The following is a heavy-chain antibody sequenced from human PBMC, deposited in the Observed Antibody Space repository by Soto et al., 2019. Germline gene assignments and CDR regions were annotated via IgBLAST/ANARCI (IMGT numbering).Heavy chain of an antibody. V-gene: IGHV1-69*13. D-gene: IGHD2-15*01. J-gene: IGHJ6*02. CDR3: ASALKLYYYGMDV. CDR1: GGTFSSYA. CDR2: IIPIFGTA. Sequence: SVKVSCKASGGTFSSYAISWVRQAPGQGLEWMGGIIPIFGTANYAQKFQGRVTITADESTSTAYMELSSLRSEDTAVYYCASALKLYYYGMDVWGQGTTVTVSS.